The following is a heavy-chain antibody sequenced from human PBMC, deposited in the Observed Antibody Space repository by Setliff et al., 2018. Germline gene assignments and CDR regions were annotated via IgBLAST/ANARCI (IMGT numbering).Heavy chain of an antibody. V-gene: IGHV1-18*01. J-gene: IGHJ4*02. D-gene: IGHD2-15*01. CDR1: GYTFTSYG. CDR2: ISAYNGNT. Sequence: ASVKVSCKASGYTFTSYGISWVRQAPGQGLEWMGWISAYNGNTNYAQKLQGRVTMTTDTSTSTAYMELRSLRSDDTAVYYCARDSSGGSCYSVPIDYWGQGTLVTVSS. CDR3: ARDSSGGSCYSVPIDY.